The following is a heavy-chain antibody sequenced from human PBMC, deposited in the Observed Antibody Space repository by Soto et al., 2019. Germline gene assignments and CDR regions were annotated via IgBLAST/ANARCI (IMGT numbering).Heavy chain of an antibody. CDR2: TYYRSRWYN. J-gene: IGHJ6*03. V-gene: IGHV6-1*01. CDR3: AGTTSLQRYYMDV. Sequence: QVQLQQSGPGLVRPSQTLSLTCAISGDSVSSNSAAWNWIRQSPSRGLEWLGRTYYRSRWYNDYAVAVKSRITVNPDTSKNQFSLHLNSVTPEDTAVYYCAGTTSLQRYYMDVWDKGTTVTVSS. D-gene: IGHD1-7*01. CDR1: GDSVSSNSAA.